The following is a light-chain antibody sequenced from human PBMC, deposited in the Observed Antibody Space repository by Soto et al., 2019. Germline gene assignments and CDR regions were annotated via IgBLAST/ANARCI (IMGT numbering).Light chain of an antibody. CDR2: EVT. CDR1: SGNIGGQKS. V-gene: IGLV2-14*01. J-gene: IGLJ3*02. Sequence: QSALTQPASVSGSPGQTITISCIGTSGNIGGQKSVSWYQQYPGKAPKLIIYEVTKRPSGISSRFSASKSANTASLSISGLQPDDEASYYCASNTPTWVFGGGTQLTVL. CDR3: ASNTPTWV.